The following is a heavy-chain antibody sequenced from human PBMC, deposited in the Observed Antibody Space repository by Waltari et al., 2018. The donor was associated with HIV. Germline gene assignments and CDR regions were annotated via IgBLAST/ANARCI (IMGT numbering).Heavy chain of an antibody. Sequence: QVQLVESGGGVVQPGRSLRLSCAASVFTFSSYGMHWFRQAPGKGLEWVAVIGYDGSNKYYADSVKGRVTISRDNSKNTLYLQMNSRRAEDTAVYYCAREVDVVVPFDYWGQGTLVTVSS. V-gene: IGHV3-33*01. CDR3: AREVDVVVPFDY. CDR1: VFTFSSYG. D-gene: IGHD2-2*01. J-gene: IGHJ4*02. CDR2: IGYDGSNK.